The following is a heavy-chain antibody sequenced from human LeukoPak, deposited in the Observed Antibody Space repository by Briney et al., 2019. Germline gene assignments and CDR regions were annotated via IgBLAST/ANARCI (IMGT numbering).Heavy chain of an antibody. V-gene: IGHV3-23*01. CDR1: GFTFSSRG. J-gene: IGHJ4*02. Sequence: GGSLRLSCATSGFTFSSRGMSWVRQAPDRGLEWVSSIHSEGDKTYYADSVKGRFTISRDNSKNTLFLQMDSLRVEDSAIYYCAKDLRNGDAYGFLDSWGQGTLVTVSS. CDR3: AKDLRNGDAYGFLDS. D-gene: IGHD2-21*02. CDR2: IHSEGDKT.